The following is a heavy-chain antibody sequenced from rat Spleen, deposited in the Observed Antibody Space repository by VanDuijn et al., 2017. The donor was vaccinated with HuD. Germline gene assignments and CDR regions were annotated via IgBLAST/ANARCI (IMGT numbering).Heavy chain of an antibody. CDR1: GFTFSDYT. CDR3: ARPDYGYPFAY. J-gene: IGHJ3*01. Sequence: EVQLGESGGGLVQPGRSLKLSCSAPGFTFSDYTMARCRQAPKRGLELVATITYDGSGTYYPDSVKGRFPISRDNAKSTLYLQMGSLRSEDTATYYCARPDYGYPFAYWGQGTLVTVSS. D-gene: IGHD1-7*01. CDR2: ITYDGSGT. V-gene: IGHV5-7*01.